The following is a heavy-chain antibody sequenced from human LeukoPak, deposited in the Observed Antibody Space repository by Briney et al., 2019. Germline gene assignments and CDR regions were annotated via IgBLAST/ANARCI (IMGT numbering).Heavy chain of an antibody. CDR2: ISAYNGNT. CDR1: GYTFTSYG. V-gene: IGHV1-18*01. D-gene: IGHD3-10*01. J-gene: IGHJ6*02. Sequence: ASVKVSCKASGYTFTSYGISWVRQAPGQGLEWMGWISAYNGNTNYAQKLQGRVTMTTDTSTSTAYMELRSLRSDDTAAYYCAREPHHYGSGKVGMDVWGQGTTVTVSS. CDR3: AREPHHYGSGKVGMDV.